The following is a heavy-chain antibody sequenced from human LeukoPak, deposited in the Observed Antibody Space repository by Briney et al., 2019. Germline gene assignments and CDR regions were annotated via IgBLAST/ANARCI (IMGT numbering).Heavy chain of an antibody. CDR2: IYPDGRT. J-gene: IGHJ1*01. CDR1: GGSISSSNW. Sequence: SETLSLTCAVSGGSISSSNWWSWVRQPAGKGLEWIGRIYPDGRTQYNPSLESRATILLDTSKNQFSLKLSSVTAADTAVYYCARPSDYADFQNWGQGTLVTVSS. CDR3: ARPSDYADFQN. D-gene: IGHD4-17*01. V-gene: IGHV4-4*02.